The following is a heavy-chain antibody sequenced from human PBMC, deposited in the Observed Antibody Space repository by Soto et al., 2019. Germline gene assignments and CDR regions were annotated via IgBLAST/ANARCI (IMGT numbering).Heavy chain of an antibody. CDR2: IYYSGST. V-gene: IGHV4-31*03. CDR3: ARDPGRYYYMDG. CDR1: GGSISSGGYY. J-gene: IGHJ6*03. Sequence: QVQLQESGPGLVKPSQTLSLTCTVSGGSISSGGYYWSWIRQHPGKGLEWIGYIYYSGSTYYNPSLKRRVTIAVDTSKNQFSLKLSSVTAADTAVDHCARDPGRYYYMDGWGKGTTVTVSS.